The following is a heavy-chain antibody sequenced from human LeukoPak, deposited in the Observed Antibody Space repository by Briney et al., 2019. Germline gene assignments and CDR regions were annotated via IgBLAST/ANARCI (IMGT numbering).Heavy chain of an antibody. CDR3: AKVSRGYCRGGTCYYFYGLDV. J-gene: IGHJ6*02. CDR1: GFTFTNYA. Sequence: GGSRSLSCAASGFTFTNYAVSWVRQAPGKGLEGVSSVFVSAGSTYYADSVKGRFTISRDNSKNTLYLQMDSLRAEDTAVYYCAKVSRGYCRGGTCYYFYGLDVWGQGTTVTVSS. CDR2: VFVSAGST. V-gene: IGHV3-23*01. D-gene: IGHD2-15*01.